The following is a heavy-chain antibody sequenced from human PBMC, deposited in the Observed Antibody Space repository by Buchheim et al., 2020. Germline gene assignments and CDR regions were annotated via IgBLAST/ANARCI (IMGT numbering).Heavy chain of an antibody. J-gene: IGHJ4*02. CDR3: ARHFDSITSL. CDR2: IIQDGSEK. CDR1: GFIYSAYW. Sequence: EGQLVESGGGLVQPGGSLRLSCVGSGFIYSAYWMAWVRQAPGKGLEWVANIIQDGSEKHYVDSVKGRFTISRDNAKNSLYLQMNSLRVEDTALYYCARHFDSITSLWGQGTL. D-gene: IGHD3-22*01. V-gene: IGHV3-7*01.